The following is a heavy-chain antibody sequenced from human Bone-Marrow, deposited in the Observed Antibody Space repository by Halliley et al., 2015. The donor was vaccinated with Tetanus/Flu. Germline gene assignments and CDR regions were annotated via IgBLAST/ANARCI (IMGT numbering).Heavy chain of an antibody. CDR3: VRGSGPRFFDV. V-gene: IGHV3-64D*08. CDR2: ISGDGVTT. J-gene: IGHJ4*02. D-gene: IGHD3-10*01. Sequence: LVYVAAISGDGVTTYFADSVKGRFSLSRDQATNTLYVEMTSLRPDDTGIYFCVRGSGPRFFDVWGQGTLVTVSS.